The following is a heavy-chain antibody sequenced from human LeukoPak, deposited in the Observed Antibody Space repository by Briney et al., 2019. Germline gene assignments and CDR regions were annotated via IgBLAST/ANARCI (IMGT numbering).Heavy chain of an antibody. V-gene: IGHV4-61*02. CDR2: ISSSGST. D-gene: IGHD3-22*01. Sequence: PSETLSLTCTVSGDSISSGDYYWSWIRQPAGKGLEWIGRISSSGSTNYNPSLKSRVTISVDTSKNQFSLKLSSVTAADTAVYYCARVANYDSSGYYYNYYYYMDVWGKGTTVTVSS. CDR1: GDSISSGDYY. J-gene: IGHJ6*03. CDR3: ARVANYDSSGYYYNYYYYMDV.